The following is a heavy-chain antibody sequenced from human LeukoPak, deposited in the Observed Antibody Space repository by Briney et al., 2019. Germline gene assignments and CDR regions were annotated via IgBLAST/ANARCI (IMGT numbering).Heavy chain of an antibody. D-gene: IGHD3-3*01. CDR1: GFTFSRFW. V-gene: IGHV3-7*01. J-gene: IGHJ4*02. Sequence: PGGSLRLSCAASGFTFSRFWMSWVRQVPGKGLEWVANIKEDGSEKYYVDSVKGRFTISRDNAKNSLFLQMNSLRAEDTSVYYCARDLHDFWSGQGDYWGQGTLVTVSS. CDR2: IKEDGSEK. CDR3: ARDLHDFWSGQGDY.